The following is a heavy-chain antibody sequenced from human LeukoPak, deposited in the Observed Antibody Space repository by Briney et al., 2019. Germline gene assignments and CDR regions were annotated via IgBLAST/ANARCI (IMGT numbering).Heavy chain of an antibody. CDR2: ISGSGGST. J-gene: IGHJ6*02. V-gene: IGHV3-23*01. Sequence: GGSLRLSCAASGFTFSSYAMSWVRQAPGKGLEWVSAISGSGGSTYYADSVKGRFTISRDNSKNTPYLQMNSLRAEDTAVYYCAKGATAASFDYYYGMDVWAKGPRSPSP. CDR1: GFTFSSYA. CDR3: AKGATAASFDYYYGMDV. D-gene: IGHD2-2*01.